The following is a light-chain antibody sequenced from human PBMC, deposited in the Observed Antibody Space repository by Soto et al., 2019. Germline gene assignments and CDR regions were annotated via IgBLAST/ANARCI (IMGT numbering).Light chain of an antibody. CDR1: SSNIGAGYD. V-gene: IGLV1-40*01. CDR2: THN. CDR3: QSYDSRLSAYV. Sequence: QSVLTQPPSVSGAPGQRVTISCTGSSSNIGAGYDVHWYLQVPGTAPKLLVYTHNNRPSGVPDRFSGYTSGTSASLAITGLQSEDEADYYCQSYDSRLSAYVFGTGTKVTVL. J-gene: IGLJ1*01.